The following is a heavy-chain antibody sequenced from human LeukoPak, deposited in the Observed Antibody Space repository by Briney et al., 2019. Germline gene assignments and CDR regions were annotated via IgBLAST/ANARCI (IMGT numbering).Heavy chain of an antibody. CDR2: MNPNSGNT. CDR1: GYTFTSYY. D-gene: IGHD1-7*01. CDR3: ARDARRGVELKAFDI. J-gene: IGHJ3*02. V-gene: IGHV1-8*02. Sequence: ASVKVSCKASGYTFTSYYMHWVRQAPGQGLEWMGWMNPNSGNTGYAQKFQGRVTMTRNTSISTAYMELSSLRSEDTAVYYCARDARRGVELKAFDIWGQGTMVTVSS.